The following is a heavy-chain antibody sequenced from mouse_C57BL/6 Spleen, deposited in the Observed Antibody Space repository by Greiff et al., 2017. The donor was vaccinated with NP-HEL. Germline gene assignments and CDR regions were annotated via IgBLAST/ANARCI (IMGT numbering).Heavy chain of an antibody. CDR3: ARLYDYEGYFDY. Sequence: EVKLVESGGGLVQPGGSLKLSCAASGFTFSDYGMAWVRQAPRKGPEWVAFISNLAYSIYYADTVTGRFTISRENAKNTLYLEMSSLRSEDTAMYYCARLYDYEGYFDYWGQGTTLTVSS. D-gene: IGHD2-4*01. CDR2: ISNLAYSI. CDR1: GFTFSDYG. V-gene: IGHV5-15*01. J-gene: IGHJ2*01.